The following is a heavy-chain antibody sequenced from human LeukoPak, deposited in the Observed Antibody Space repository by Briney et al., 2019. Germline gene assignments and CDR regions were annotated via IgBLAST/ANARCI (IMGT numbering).Heavy chain of an antibody. J-gene: IGHJ6*03. Sequence: PGGSLRLSCAASGFILSSYWMHWVRQAPGKGLAWVSRINTDGSSTSYADSVKGRFTISRDNAKNSLYLQMNSLRAEDTALYYCARVAPYYYGSGSYQIARYYYYYYMDVWGKGTTVTVSS. V-gene: IGHV3-74*01. CDR2: INTDGSST. CDR3: ARVAPYYYGSGSYQIARYYYYYYMDV. CDR1: GFILSSYW. D-gene: IGHD3-10*01.